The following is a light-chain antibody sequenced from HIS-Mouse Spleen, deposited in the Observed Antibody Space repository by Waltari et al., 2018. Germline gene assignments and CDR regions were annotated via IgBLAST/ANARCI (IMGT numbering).Light chain of an antibody. CDR3: QQSYSTPRT. Sequence: DIQMTQSPSSLSASVGDRVTITCRASQSISSYLNWYQQKPGKAPKLLIYAASSLQSGVQSRFSGSGSGTDFTLTISRLQPEDFATYYCQQSYSTPRTFGQGTKVEIK. J-gene: IGKJ1*01. V-gene: IGKV1-39*01. CDR1: QSISSY. CDR2: AAS.